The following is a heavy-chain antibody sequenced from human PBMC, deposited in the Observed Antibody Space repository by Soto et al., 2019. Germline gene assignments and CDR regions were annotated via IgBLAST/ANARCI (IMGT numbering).Heavy chain of an antibody. CDR3: XXXXXEGYSGTYALDY. J-gene: IGHJ4*02. Sequence: QVQLVQSGAEVKKPGSSVKVSCKASGGTFNNYAISWVRQAPGQGLEWMGGIIPLFGTANYAQKFEGRVTITADKSTDTAYMELSSLKSEDTAVYXXXXXXXEGYSGTYALDYWGQGTLVTVSS. D-gene: IGHD1-26*01. CDR1: GGTFNNYA. V-gene: IGHV1-69*06. CDR2: IIPLFGTA.